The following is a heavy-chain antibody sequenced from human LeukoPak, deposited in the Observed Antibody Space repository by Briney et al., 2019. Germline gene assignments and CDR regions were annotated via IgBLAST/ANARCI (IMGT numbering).Heavy chain of an antibody. CDR1: GSGFTFRNAW. J-gene: IGHJ4*02. Sequence: GGSLRLSCTASGSGFTFRNAWMSWVCQAPGKGLEWVGRIRSKTDGGTADYVAPVKGRFTISRDDSKDTLYLQMNSLRVEDTAVYYCVREIASAKWGQGTLVTVSS. CDR2: IRSKTDGGTA. D-gene: IGHD6-13*01. V-gene: IGHV3-15*05. CDR3: VREIASAK.